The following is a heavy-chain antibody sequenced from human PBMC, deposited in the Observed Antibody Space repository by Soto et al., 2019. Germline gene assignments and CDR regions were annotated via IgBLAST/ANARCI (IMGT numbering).Heavy chain of an antibody. CDR1: GYTFNFYT. CDR2: TNPILSMS. D-gene: IGHD3-10*01. J-gene: IGHJ4*02. Sequence: QVHLVQSGAELKKPGSSVRVSCKASGYTFNFYTINWVRQAPGLGLEWMGRTNPILSMSNSALKFQGRLSISADKSTSTAYMDLRSLRSVDTAVYYCATSYGSGSQAFDYWGQGALVTVSS. V-gene: IGHV1-69*02. CDR3: ATSYGSGSQAFDY.